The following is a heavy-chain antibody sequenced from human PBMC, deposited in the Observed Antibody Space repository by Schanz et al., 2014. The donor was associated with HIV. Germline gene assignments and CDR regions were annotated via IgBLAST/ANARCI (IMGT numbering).Heavy chain of an antibody. V-gene: IGHV3-30*18. Sequence: QVHLVESGGGVVQPGRSLRLSCAASGFTFSSYGMYWVRQAPGKGLEWVAVISYDGRNKYYADSVKGRFTISRDNSKNTLYLRMNSLRVEDTAVYYCAKDRNWYDNRYIGKGNYYYYYGMDVWGQGTTVTVSS. CDR1: GFTFSSYG. CDR2: ISYDGRNK. CDR3: AKDRNWYDNRYIGKGNYYYYYGMDV. J-gene: IGHJ6*02. D-gene: IGHD3-22*01.